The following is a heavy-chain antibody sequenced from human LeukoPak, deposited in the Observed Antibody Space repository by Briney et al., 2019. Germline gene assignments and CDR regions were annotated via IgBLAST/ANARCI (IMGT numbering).Heavy chain of an antibody. CDR2: ISSSSSYI. CDR3: ARDGTAVGINYDY. D-gene: IGHD6-13*01. J-gene: IGHJ4*02. V-gene: IGHV3-21*04. Sequence: GASVKVSCKASGYTFTSYYMHWVRQAPGKGLEWVSSISSSSSYIYYADSVKGRFTISRDNAKNSLYLQMNSLRAEDTAVYYCARDGTAVGINYDYWGQGTLVTVSS. CDR1: GYTFTSYY.